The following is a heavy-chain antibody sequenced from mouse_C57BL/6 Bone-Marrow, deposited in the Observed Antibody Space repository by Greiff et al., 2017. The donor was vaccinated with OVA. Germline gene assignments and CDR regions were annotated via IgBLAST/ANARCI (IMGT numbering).Heavy chain of an antibody. J-gene: IGHJ4*01. V-gene: IGHV2-2*01. CDR3: ARGREWGRYAMDY. Sequence: VMLVESGPGLVQPSQSLSITCTVSGFSLTSYGVHWVRQSPGKGLEWLGVIWSGGSTDYNAAFISRLSISKDNSKSQVFFKMNSLQADDTAIYYCARGREWGRYAMDYWGQGTSVTVSS. CDR2: IWSGGST. CDR1: GFSLTSYG.